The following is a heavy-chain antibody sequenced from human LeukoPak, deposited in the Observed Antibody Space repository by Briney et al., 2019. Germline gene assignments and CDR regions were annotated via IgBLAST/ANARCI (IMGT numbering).Heavy chain of an antibody. V-gene: IGHV3-23*01. D-gene: IGHD3-22*01. CDR3: AKDDYYDTSGYRD. CDR1: GFTFSSYG. CDR2: FSGGGSST. Sequence: GGTLRLSCAASGFTFSSYGMSWVRQAPGKGLEWVSAFSGGGSSTFYADSVKGRFTISRDNSKNTLYLQMNSLRAEDTAVYYCAKDDYYDTSGYRDWGQGTLVTVSS. J-gene: IGHJ4*02.